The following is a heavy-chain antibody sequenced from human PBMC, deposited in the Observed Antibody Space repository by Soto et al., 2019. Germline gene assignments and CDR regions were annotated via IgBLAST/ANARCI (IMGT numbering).Heavy chain of an antibody. J-gene: IGHJ4*02. CDR1: ESTFPGNG. CDR2: IWNDGSKK. V-gene: IGHV3-33*01. D-gene: IGHD3-3*01. CDR3: ARDRRFLEWLDQ. Sequence: QVQVVESGGGWSQPGRSLRLPCEPSESTFPGNGLHGVRRAPGKGLEWVAVIWNDGSKKYYADSVKGRFSISRDNSKNTVFLQMNSLRAEDTAVYYCARDRRFLEWLDQWGQGTLVTVSS.